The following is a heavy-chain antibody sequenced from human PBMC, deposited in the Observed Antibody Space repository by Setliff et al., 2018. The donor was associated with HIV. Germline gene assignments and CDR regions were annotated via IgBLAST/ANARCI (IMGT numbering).Heavy chain of an antibody. D-gene: IGHD5-12*01. CDR2: IYHSGST. Sequence: KPSETLSLTCAVYGGSFPAYYWNWVRQPPGKGLEWIGEIYHSGSTNYNPYLMSRVTISVDTSKNHFSLKLSSVTAADTAVYYCARSSGYDWGGAYYFDYWGQGTLVTVSS. CDR1: GGSFPAYY. CDR3: ARSSGYDWGGAYYFDY. J-gene: IGHJ4*02. V-gene: IGHV4-34*01.